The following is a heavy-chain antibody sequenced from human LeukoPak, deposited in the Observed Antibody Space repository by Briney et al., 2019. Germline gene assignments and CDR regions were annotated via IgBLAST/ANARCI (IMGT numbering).Heavy chain of an antibody. CDR2: ISGSGGST. CDR3: NYYGSGSYYIPFDY. V-gene: IGHV3-23*01. Sequence: QTGGSLRLSCAASGFTFSSYAMSWVRLAPGKGLEWVSAISGSGGSTYYADSVKGRFTISRDNSKNTLYLQMNSLRAEDTAVYYCNYYGSGSYYIPFDYWGQGTLVTVSS. D-gene: IGHD3-10*01. J-gene: IGHJ4*02. CDR1: GFTFSSYA.